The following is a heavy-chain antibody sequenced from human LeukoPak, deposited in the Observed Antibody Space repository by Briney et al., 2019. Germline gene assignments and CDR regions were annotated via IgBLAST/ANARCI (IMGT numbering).Heavy chain of an antibody. D-gene: IGHD6-6*01. CDR2: IIPIFGTA. V-gene: IGHV1-69*05. Sequence: ASVMVSCKASGGTFSSYAISWVRQAPGQGLEWMGGIIPIFGTANYAQKFQGRVTITTDESTSTAYMELSSLRSEDTAVYYCARGVAAARPRGLYYYYYMDVWGKGTTVTVSS. CDR3: ARGVAAARPRGLYYYYYMDV. CDR1: GGTFSSYA. J-gene: IGHJ6*03.